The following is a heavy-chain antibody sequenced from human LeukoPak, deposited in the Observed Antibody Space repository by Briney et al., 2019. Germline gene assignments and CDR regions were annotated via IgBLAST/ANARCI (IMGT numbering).Heavy chain of an antibody. CDR3: AREDIVVVPDYDFWSGYPDY. Sequence: GGSLRLSCAASGFTFSSYWMSWVRQAPGKGLEWVSYISSSSSTIYYADSVKGRFTISRDNAKNSLYLQMNSLRAEDTAVYYCAREDIVVVPDYDFWSGYPDYWGQGTLVTVSS. J-gene: IGHJ4*02. V-gene: IGHV3-48*01. CDR1: GFTFSSYW. CDR2: ISSSSSTI. D-gene: IGHD3-3*01.